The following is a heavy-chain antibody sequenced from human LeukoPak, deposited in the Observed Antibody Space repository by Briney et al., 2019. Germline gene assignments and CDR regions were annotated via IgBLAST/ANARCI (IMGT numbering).Heavy chain of an antibody. CDR3: AKDAKAWQQLRRFSGNHHYMDV. Sequence: PGGSLRLSCAASGFTFSSYGMHWVRQAPGKGLEWVAVISYDGSNKYYADSVKGRFTISRDNSKNTLYLQMNRLRAEDTAVYYCAKDAKAWQQLRRFSGNHHYMDVWGKGTTVTVSS. J-gene: IGHJ6*03. CDR2: ISYDGSNK. CDR1: GFTFSSYG. D-gene: IGHD6-13*01. V-gene: IGHV3-30*18.